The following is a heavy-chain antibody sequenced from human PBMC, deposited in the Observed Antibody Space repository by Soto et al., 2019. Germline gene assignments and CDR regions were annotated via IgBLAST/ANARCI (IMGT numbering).Heavy chain of an antibody. CDR3: AATYYYDSSGPTHDY. J-gene: IGHJ4*02. V-gene: IGHV3-48*03. D-gene: IGHD3-22*01. CDR2: ISSSGSTI. CDR1: GFTFSSYE. Sequence: PGGSLRLSCAASGFTFSSYEMNWVRQAPGKGLEWVSYISSSGSTIYYADSVKGRFTISRDNAKNSLYLQMNSLRAEDTAVYYCAATYYYDSSGPTHDYWGQGTLVTVSS.